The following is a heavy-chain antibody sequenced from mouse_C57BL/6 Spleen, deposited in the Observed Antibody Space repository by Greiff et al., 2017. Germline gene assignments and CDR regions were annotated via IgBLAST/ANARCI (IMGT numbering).Heavy chain of an antibody. V-gene: IGHV1-69*01. J-gene: IGHJ1*03. Sequence: VQLQQPGAELVMPGASVKLSCKASGYTFTSYWMHWVKQRPGQGLEWIGEIDPSESYTNYNQKVKGKSTLTVDKSSSTAYMQLSRLTSEDSAVYYCTITTVSYWYFDGWGTGTTVTVSS. CDR3: TITTVSYWYFDG. CDR2: IDPSESYT. D-gene: IGHD1-1*01. CDR1: GYTFTSYW.